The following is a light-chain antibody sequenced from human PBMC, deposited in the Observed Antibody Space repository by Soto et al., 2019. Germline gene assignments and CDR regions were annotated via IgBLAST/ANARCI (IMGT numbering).Light chain of an antibody. Sequence: EVGLTLSPGALSLSPGERATLSCRASQSVSSYYLAWYQQKPGQAPRLLIYAASSRATGIPDRFSGGGSGTDFTLTISRLEPEDFAVYYCQQYGISPWTFCQGTNVAIK. V-gene: IGKV3-20*01. J-gene: IGKJ1*01. CDR2: AAS. CDR3: QQYGISPWT. CDR1: QSVSSYY.